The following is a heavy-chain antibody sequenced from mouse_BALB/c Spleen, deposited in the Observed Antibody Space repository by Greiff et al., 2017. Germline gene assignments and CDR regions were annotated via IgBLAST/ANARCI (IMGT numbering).Heavy chain of an antibody. D-gene: IGHD3-3*01. Sequence: DVMLVESGGGLVQPGGSLKLSCAASGFTFSSYGMSWVRQTPDKRLELVATINSNGGSTYYPDSVKGRFTISRDNAKNTLYPQMSSLKSEDTAMYYCARDPGRGRAMDYWGQGTSVTVSS. V-gene: IGHV5-6-3*01. CDR3: ARDPGRGRAMDY. J-gene: IGHJ4*01. CDR1: GFTFSSYG. CDR2: INSNGGST.